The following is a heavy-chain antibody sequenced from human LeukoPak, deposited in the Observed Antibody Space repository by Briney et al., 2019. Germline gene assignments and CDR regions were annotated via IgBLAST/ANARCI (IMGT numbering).Heavy chain of an antibody. V-gene: IGHV3-74*01. CDR2: INSDGSST. CDR1: GFIFSSYW. CDR3: AKGRQYSYGYYYFDY. Sequence: GGSLRLSCAASGFIFSSYWMHWVRQAPGKGLVWVSRINSDGSSTSYADSVKGRFTISRDNAKNTLYLQMNSLRAEDTAVYYCAKGRQYSYGYYYFDYWGQGTLVTVSS. J-gene: IGHJ4*02. D-gene: IGHD5-18*01.